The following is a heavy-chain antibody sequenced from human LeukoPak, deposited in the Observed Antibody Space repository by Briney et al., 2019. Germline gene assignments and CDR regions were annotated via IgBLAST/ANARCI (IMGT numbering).Heavy chain of an antibody. J-gene: IGHJ4*02. CDR1: GLPIADFA. V-gene: IGHV3-43*02. CDR3: AAGYYFGDY. D-gene: IGHD3-22*01. Sequence: GGSLRLSCVASGLPIADFAMHWVRQAPGKGLEWVSLISGDGVSTFYADSVKGRFTISRDNSKNTLYLQMNSLRAEDTAVYYCAAGYYFGDYWGQGTLVTVSS. CDR2: ISGDGVST.